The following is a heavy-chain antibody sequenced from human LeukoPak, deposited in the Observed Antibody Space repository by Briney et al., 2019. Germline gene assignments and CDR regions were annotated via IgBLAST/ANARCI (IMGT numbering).Heavy chain of an antibody. CDR3: ARDTESSGYYYPDY. V-gene: IGHV3-33*01. Sequence: GSSLRLSCAASGFTFSSYGMHWVRQAPGKGLEWVAVIWYDGSNKYYADSVKGRFTISRDNSKNTLYLQMNSLRAEDTAFYFCARDTESSGYYYPDYWGQGTLVTVSS. CDR1: GFTFSSYG. D-gene: IGHD3-22*01. CDR2: IWYDGSNK. J-gene: IGHJ4*02.